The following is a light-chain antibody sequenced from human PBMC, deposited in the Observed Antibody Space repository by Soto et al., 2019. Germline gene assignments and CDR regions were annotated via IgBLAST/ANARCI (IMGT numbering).Light chain of an antibody. Sequence: QSVLTQPPSVSGAPGQRVTISCTGSSSNIGAGYDVHWYQQPPGTAPKLLIYGNSNRPSGVPDRFSGSKSGTSASLAITGLQAEDEADYYCQSYDSSLSGSAVFGGGTQLTVL. CDR3: QSYDSSLSGSAV. CDR1: SSNIGAGYD. J-gene: IGLJ3*02. V-gene: IGLV1-40*01. CDR2: GNS.